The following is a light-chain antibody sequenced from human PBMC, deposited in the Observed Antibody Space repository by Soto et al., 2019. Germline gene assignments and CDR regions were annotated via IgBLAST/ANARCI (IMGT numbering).Light chain of an antibody. V-gene: IGKV1-5*01. J-gene: IGKJ2*01. CDR3: QQYNSYTT. CDR2: DAS. CDR1: QSISTW. Sequence: DIQMTQSPSTLSASVGDRVTITCRASQSISTWLAWYQQKPGKAPKLLIYDASSSQSGVPSRFSGHGSGTDFTLTISSLQPDDFATYYCQQYNSYTTFGQGTKLEIK.